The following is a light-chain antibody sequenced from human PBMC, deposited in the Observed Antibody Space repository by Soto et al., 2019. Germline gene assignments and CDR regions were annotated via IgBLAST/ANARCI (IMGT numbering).Light chain of an antibody. J-gene: IGKJ1*01. V-gene: IGKV1-39*01. Sequence: DIQMTQSPSSLSASVGDRVTITCRASQIISSYLNWYQQKPGKAPKLLIYAASSLQSGVPSRFSGSAFGTDFTLTISSLQPEDFATYYCQQSYSTPFTFGQGTKVEIK. CDR1: QIISSY. CDR3: QQSYSTPFT. CDR2: AAS.